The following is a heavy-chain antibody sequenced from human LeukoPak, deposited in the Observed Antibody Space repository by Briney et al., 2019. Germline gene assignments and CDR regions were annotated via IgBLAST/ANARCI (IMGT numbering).Heavy chain of an antibody. D-gene: IGHD4-17*01. Sequence: GASVTVSCKASGYTFTSYYMHWVRQAPGQGLEWMGIINPLSGKTTYTQKFQDRVTMTRDTSTSTVYMELSSLRSDDTAVYYCARDPGNYGDLGLDIWGQGTTVTVSS. CDR1: GYTFTSYY. V-gene: IGHV1-46*01. CDR3: ARDPGNYGDLGLDI. CDR2: INPLSGKT. J-gene: IGHJ3*02.